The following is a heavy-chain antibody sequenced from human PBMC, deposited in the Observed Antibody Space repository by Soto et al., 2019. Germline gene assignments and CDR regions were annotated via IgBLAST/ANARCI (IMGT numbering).Heavy chain of an antibody. D-gene: IGHD3-9*01. CDR2: IWYDGSNK. J-gene: IGHJ6*02. CDR3: ARDLGILTGYPHYYYGMDV. V-gene: IGHV3-33*01. CDR1: GFTFSSYG. Sequence: GGSLRLSCAASGFTFSSYGMHWVRQAPGKGLEWVAVIWYDGSNKYYADSVKGRFTISRDNSKNTLYLQMNSLRAEDTAVYYCARDLGILTGYPHYYYGMDVWGQGTTVTVSS.